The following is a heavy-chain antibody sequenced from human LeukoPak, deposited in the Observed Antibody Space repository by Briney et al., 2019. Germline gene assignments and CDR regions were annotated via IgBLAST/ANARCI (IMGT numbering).Heavy chain of an antibody. CDR3: AGHSGIQLPTGP. D-gene: IGHD5-18*01. Sequence: ASVKVSCKASSYTFTRYGISWVRQAPGQGLEWMGWISGSNGNTNYAQKLQGRVTMTTDTSTSTAYMELRSLRSDDTAVYYCAGHSGIQLPTGPWGQGTLVTVSS. V-gene: IGHV1-18*01. CDR2: ISGSNGNT. CDR1: SYTFTRYG. J-gene: IGHJ5*02.